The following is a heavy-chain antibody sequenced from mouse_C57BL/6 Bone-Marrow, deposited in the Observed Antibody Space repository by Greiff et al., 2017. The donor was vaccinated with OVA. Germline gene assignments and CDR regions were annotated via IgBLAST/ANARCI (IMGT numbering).Heavy chain of an antibody. CDR2: ISNKANGYTT. V-gene: IGHV7-3*01. CDR1: GFTFTDYY. J-gene: IGHJ2*01. CDR3: ARYMDY. Sequence: EVKLVESGGGLVQPGGSLSLSCAASGFTFTDYYMSWVRQPPGKALEWLGFISNKANGYTTESSVSVKGRFTISRDNSKSIHYLQMNALRAEDSATYYCARYMDYWGQGTTLTVSS.